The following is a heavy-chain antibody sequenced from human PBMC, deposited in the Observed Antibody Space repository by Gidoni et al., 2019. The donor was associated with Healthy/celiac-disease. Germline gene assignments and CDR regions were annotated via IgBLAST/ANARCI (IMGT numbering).Heavy chain of an antibody. CDR1: GGSISSYY. CDR2: IYYSGST. J-gene: IGHJ4*02. CDR3: ARHWRWLHPFDY. D-gene: IGHD5-12*01. V-gene: IGHV4-59*08. Sequence: QVQLQESGPGLVKPSETLSLTCTVSGGSISSYYWSWIRQPPGKGLEWIGYIYYSGSTNYNPSLKSRVTISVDTSKNQFSLKLSSVTAADTAVYYCARHWRWLHPFDYWGQGTLVTVSS.